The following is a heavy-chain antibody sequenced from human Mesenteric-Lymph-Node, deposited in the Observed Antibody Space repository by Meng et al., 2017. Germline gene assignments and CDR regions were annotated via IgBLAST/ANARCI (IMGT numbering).Heavy chain of an antibody. CDR2: INPNTGGT. J-gene: IGHJ6*02. D-gene: IGHD6-19*01. V-gene: IGHV1-2*02. CDR1: GYTFNGYY. Sequence: ASVQVSCQTSGYTFNGYYIYWVRQAPGQGLEGMGWINPNTGGTNHAQKFQGRVTMTRDTSTSTVYMELSSLRSEDKAVYYCVRDGVYSGWYSNDYYYYGMDVWGQGTTVTVSS. CDR3: VRDGVYSGWYSNDYYYYGMDV.